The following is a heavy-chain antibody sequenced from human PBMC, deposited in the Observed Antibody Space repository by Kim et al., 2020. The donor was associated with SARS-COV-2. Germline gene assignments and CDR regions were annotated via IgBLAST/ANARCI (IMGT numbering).Heavy chain of an antibody. Sequence: GGSLRLSCAASGFTFSSYGMHWVRQAPGKGLEWVAVISYDGSNKYYADSVKGRFTISRDNSKNTLYLQMNSLRAEDTAVYYCAKGLGYCSSTSCYGINFDYWGQGTLVTVSS. J-gene: IGHJ4*02. CDR3: AKGLGYCSSTSCYGINFDY. V-gene: IGHV3-30*18. CDR1: GFTFSSYG. CDR2: ISYDGSNK. D-gene: IGHD2-2*01.